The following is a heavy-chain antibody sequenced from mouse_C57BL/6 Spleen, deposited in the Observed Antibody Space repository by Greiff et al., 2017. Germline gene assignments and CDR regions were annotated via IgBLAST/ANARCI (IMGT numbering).Heavy chain of an antibody. CDR3: AEERASFAY. J-gene: IGHJ3*01. CDR2: IYPRSGNT. Sequence: QVQLQQSGAELARPGASVMLSCKASGYTFTSYGISWVKQRTGQGLEWIGEIYPRSGNTYYNEKFKGKATLTADKSSSTAYMELRSLTAEDSAVYFCAEERASFAYWGQGTLVTVSA. CDR1: GYTFTSYG. V-gene: IGHV1-81*01.